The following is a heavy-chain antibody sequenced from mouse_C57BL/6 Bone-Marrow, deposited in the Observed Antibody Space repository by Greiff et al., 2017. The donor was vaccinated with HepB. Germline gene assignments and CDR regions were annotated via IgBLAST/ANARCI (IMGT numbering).Heavy chain of an antibody. D-gene: IGHD2-3*01. J-gene: IGHJ3*01. Sequence: EVKLVESGGGLVKPGGSLKLSCAASGFTFSSYAMSWVRQTPEKRLEWVATISDGGSYTYYPDNVKGRFTISRDNAKNNLYLQMSHLKSEDTAMYYCARDRGDGFFAYWGQGTLVTVSA. CDR3: ARDRGDGFFAY. V-gene: IGHV5-4*01. CDR1: GFTFSSYA. CDR2: ISDGGSYT.